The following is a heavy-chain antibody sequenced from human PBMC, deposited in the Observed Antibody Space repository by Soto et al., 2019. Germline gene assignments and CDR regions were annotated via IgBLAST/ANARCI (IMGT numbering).Heavy chain of an antibody. CDR1: GGSMSSSNW. D-gene: IGHD3-10*01. J-gene: IGHJ4*02. CDR3: ARETCGSGSYCSDYFDY. Sequence: SETLSLTCTVSGGSMSSSNWWNWVRQPPGKGLEWIGETHHSGRTNYNPSLKSRVTISVDKSKNHFSLKLSSVTAADTAVYYCARETCGSGSYCSDYFDYWGQGTLVTVSS. CDR2: THHSGRT. V-gene: IGHV4-4*02.